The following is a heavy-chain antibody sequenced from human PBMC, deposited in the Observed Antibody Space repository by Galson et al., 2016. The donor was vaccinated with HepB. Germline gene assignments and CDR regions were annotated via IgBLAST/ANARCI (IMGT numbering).Heavy chain of an antibody. Sequence: SCKASGYTFTSYAMHWVRQAPGQRLEWMGWTNAGNGNTKYSQKFQGRVTITRDTSASTAYMELSSLRSEDTAVYYCARTPDIYCSSTSCYVGVFDYWGQGTLVTVSS. D-gene: IGHD2-2*01. J-gene: IGHJ4*02. CDR2: TNAGNGNT. V-gene: IGHV1-3*01. CDR3: ARTPDIYCSSTSCYVGVFDY. CDR1: GYTFTSYA.